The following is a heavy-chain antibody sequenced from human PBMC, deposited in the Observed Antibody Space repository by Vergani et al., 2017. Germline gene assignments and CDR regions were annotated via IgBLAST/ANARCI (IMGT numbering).Heavy chain of an antibody. CDR2: VSHSGST. D-gene: IGHD2-21*01. J-gene: IGHJ4*02. CDR1: GYSITSGFY. CDR3: ARDAWQGVSVSDSTPGY. Sequence: QVQLQESGPGLVKPSETLSLTCSVSGYSITSGFYWAWIRQPPGKGLEWIVSVSHSGSTFYNSSRRSRVTITLDTSRNQFSLNLRSVIAADTAMYYCARDAWQGVSVSDSTPGYWGQGTLVSVSS. V-gene: IGHV4-38-2*02.